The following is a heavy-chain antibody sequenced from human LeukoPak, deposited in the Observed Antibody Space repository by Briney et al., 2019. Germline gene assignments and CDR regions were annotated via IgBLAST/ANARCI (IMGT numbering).Heavy chain of an antibody. Sequence: ASVRVSCKASGYTFTSYAISWVRQAPGQGLEWMGWISLYNANIHYTRKIQGRVTITADESTSTAYMELSSLRSEDTAVYYCARDQGEHRSPFDIWGQGTMVTVSS. V-gene: IGHV1-18*01. CDR2: ISLYNANI. D-gene: IGHD1-26*01. CDR1: GYTFTSYA. CDR3: ARDQGEHRSPFDI. J-gene: IGHJ3*02.